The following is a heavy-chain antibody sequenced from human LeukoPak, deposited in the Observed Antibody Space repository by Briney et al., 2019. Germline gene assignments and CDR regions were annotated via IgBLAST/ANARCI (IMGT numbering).Heavy chain of an antibody. CDR3: TKWNGYGDY. J-gene: IGHJ4*02. Sequence: GGSLRLSCAASGFTFSSYSMNWVRQAPGKGLEWVSYISSSSSIIYYADSVKGRFTISRDNSRNTLYLQMNSLRAEDTAIYYCTKWNGYGDYWGQGILVTVSS. V-gene: IGHV3-48*01. CDR2: ISSSSSII. D-gene: IGHD3-3*01. CDR1: GFTFSSYS.